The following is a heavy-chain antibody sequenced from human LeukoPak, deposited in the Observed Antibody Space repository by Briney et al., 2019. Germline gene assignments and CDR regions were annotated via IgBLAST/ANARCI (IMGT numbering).Heavy chain of an antibody. Sequence: RGSLRLSCAASGFTFSSYEMNWVRQAPGKGLECVSYITGSGNYIYYADSVKGRFTISRDNAKNSLYLQMNSLRAEDTAVYYCATNPISRLGFFDFWGQGTLVTVSS. CDR3: ATNPISRLGFFDF. CDR1: GFTFSSYE. CDR2: ITGSGNYI. J-gene: IGHJ4*02. D-gene: IGHD3-9*01. V-gene: IGHV3-48*03.